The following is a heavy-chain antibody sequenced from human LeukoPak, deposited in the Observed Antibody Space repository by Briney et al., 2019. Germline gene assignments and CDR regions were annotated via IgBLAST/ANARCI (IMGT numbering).Heavy chain of an antibody. J-gene: IGHJ4*02. Sequence: ASVKVSCKVSGYTLTELSMHWVRQAPGKGLEWMGGFDPEDGETIYAQKFQGRVTMTEDTSTDTAYMELSSLRSEDTAVYYCATVTRGDTTGLNLDYWGQGTLVTVSS. V-gene: IGHV1-24*01. CDR1: GYTLTELS. D-gene: IGHD1-1*01. CDR3: ATVTRGDTTGLNLDY. CDR2: FDPEDGET.